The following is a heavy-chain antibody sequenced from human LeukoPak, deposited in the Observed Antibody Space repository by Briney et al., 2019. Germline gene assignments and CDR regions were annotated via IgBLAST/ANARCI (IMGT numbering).Heavy chain of an antibody. CDR2: IYYSGST. Sequence: TSQTLSLTCTVSGGSISSGGYSWSWIRQHPGKGLEWIGYIYYSGSTYYNPSLKSRVTISVDTSKNQFSLKLSSVTAADTAVYYCARLWSSTSLELGPDPWGQGTLVTVSS. J-gene: IGHJ5*02. V-gene: IGHV4-31*03. CDR1: GGSISSGGYS. CDR3: ARLWSSTSLELGPDP. D-gene: IGHD2-2*01.